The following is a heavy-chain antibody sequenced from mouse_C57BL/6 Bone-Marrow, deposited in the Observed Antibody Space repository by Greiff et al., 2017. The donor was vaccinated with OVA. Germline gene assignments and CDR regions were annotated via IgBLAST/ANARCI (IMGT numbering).Heavy chain of an antibody. CDR3: ARFPFTTVVATDWYFDV. V-gene: IGHV1-50*01. CDR1: GYTFTSYW. CDR2: IDPSDSYT. J-gene: IGHJ1*03. Sequence: VQLQQSGAELVKPGASVKLSCKASGYTFTSYWMQWVKQRPGPGLEWIGGIDPSDSYTNYNQKFKGKATLTVDTSSSTAYMQLSSLTSEDSAVYYCARFPFTTVVATDWYFDVWGTGTTVTVSS. D-gene: IGHD1-1*01.